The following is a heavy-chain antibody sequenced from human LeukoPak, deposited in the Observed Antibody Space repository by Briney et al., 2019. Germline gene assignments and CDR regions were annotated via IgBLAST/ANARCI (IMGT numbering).Heavy chain of an antibody. Sequence: ASVKVSCKVSGYTLTELSMHWVRQAPGQGLEWMGGIIPIFGTANYAQKFQGRVTITADESTSTAYMELSSLRSEDTAVYYCARVGYSGYGYYFDYWGRGTLVTVSS. CDR3: ARVGYSGYGYYFDY. D-gene: IGHD5-12*01. CDR2: IIPIFGTA. J-gene: IGHJ4*02. V-gene: IGHV1-69*13. CDR1: GYTLTELS.